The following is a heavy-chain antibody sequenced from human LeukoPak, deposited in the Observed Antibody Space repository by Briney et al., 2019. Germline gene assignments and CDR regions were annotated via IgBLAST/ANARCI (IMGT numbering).Heavy chain of an antibody. J-gene: IGHJ3*02. CDR1: GGTFSSYA. V-gene: IGHV1-69*04. D-gene: IGHD5-12*01. CDR3: ARGEDIVATDDAFDI. Sequence: GASVKVSCKASGGTFSSYAISWVRQAPGQGLVWMGRIIPILGIANYAQKFQGRVTITADKSTSTAYMELSSLRSEDTAVYYCARGEDIVATDDAFDIWGQGTMVTVSS. CDR2: IIPILGIA.